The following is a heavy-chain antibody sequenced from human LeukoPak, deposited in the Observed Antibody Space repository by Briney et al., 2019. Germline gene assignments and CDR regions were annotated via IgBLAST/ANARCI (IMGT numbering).Heavy chain of an antibody. CDR3: ARVAADSH. J-gene: IGHJ4*02. CDR1: GFTFSNYA. D-gene: IGHD6-13*01. CDR2: ISYDGSNK. Sequence: PGRSLRLSCAASGFTFSNYAMHWVRQAPGKGLEWVAVISYDGSNKYYADSVKGRFTISRDNSKNTLYLQMNSLRPEDTAVYYCARVAADSHWGQGTLVTVSS. V-gene: IGHV3-30-3*01.